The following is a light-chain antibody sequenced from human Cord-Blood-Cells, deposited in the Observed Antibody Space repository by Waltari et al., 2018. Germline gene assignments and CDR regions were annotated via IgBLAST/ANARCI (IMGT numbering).Light chain of an antibody. V-gene: IGLV2-14*01. J-gene: IGLJ2*01. CDR2: EVS. CDR3: SSYTSSSTLDVV. CDR1: SRDVGGYNY. Sequence: QSALTQPASVSGSPGQSLTISCTGTSRDVGGYNYVSLYQQHPGKAPKLMIYEVSNRPSGVSNRFSGSKSGNTASLTISGLQAEDEADYYCSSYTSSSTLDVVFGGGTKLTVL.